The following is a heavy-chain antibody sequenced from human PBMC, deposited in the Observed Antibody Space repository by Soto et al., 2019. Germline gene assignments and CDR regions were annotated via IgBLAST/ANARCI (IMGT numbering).Heavy chain of an antibody. CDR1: VDIVSSNGAC. CDR3: ARVHCSAGTCLDGLDV. CDR2: IYYRSKWFH. D-gene: IGHD2-15*01. V-gene: IGHV6-1*01. Sequence: SQTLSLTCVISVDIVSSNGACWNCIRQSPSRGLEWLGRIYYRSKWFHDYAASVQSRMAINPDTSRNQFSLQLNSVTPEDTAVYYCARVHCSAGTCLDGLDVWGQGTTVTVSS. J-gene: IGHJ6*02.